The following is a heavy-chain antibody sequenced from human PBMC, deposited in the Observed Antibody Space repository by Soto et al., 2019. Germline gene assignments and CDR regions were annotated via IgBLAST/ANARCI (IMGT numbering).Heavy chain of an antibody. V-gene: IGHV3-23*01. CDR2: ISGSDDST. Sequence: EVQLLESGGGLVQPGESLRLCCAASGFTFSSYAMSWVRQAPGKGLEWVAVISGSDDSTYYADSVKGRFTISRDNSKNALYLQMNRRRAEDTAVYYCAKRSSSSTFDYWGQGTLVTVSS. CDR3: AKRSSSSTFDY. CDR1: GFTFSSYA. J-gene: IGHJ4*02. D-gene: IGHD6-6*01.